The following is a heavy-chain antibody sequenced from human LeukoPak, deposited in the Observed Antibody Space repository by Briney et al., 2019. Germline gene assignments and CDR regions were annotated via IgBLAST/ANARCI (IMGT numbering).Heavy chain of an antibody. Sequence: GGSLRLSCAASGFTFSSYGMHWVRQAPGKGLEWVAVVWYDGSNIHYVDSVKGRFTLSRDNSKNTLYLQMNSLRAEDTAVYYCTRVSGYGGYADRYFDLWGRGTLVTVSS. CDR3: TRVSGYGGYADRYFDL. J-gene: IGHJ2*01. CDR2: VWYDGSNI. D-gene: IGHD5-12*01. CDR1: GFTFSSYG. V-gene: IGHV3-33*08.